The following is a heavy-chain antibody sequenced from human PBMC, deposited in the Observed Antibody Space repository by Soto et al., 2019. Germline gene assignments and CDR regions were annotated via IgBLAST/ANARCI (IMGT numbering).Heavy chain of an antibody. V-gene: IGHV1-2*02. J-gene: IGHJ4*02. CDR1: GYTFTGYY. D-gene: IGHD5-12*01. CDR3: ARHSGYDYVFDY. CDR2: INPNSGGT. Sequence: ASVKVSFKASGYTFTGYYIHWVRQAPGQGLEWMGWINPNSGGTHYAQKFQGRVTMTRDTSTSTAYMELSSLTSDDTAVYYCARHSGYDYVFDYWGQGTLVTVSS.